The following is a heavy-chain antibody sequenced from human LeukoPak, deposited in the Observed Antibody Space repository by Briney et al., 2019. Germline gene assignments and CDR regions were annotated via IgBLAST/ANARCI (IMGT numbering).Heavy chain of an antibody. V-gene: IGHV4-4*02. D-gene: IGHD2-15*01. CDR2: IYHSGST. Sequence: SETLSLTCAVSGGSISSRNWWSWVRQPPGKGLEWIGEIYHSGSTNYNPSLKSRVTISVNPSKNQFSLKLSSVTAVDTAVYYCAREGGSGNYYYYYYMDVWGKGTTVTISS. CDR3: AREGGSGNYYYYYYMDV. J-gene: IGHJ6*03. CDR1: GGSISSRNW.